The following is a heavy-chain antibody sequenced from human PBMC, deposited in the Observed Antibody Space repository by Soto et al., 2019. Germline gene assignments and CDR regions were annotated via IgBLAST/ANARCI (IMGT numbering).Heavy chain of an antibody. D-gene: IGHD1-7*01. CDR3: AADLITGTLHYYYGMDV. Sequence: SVKVSCKASGFTFTSSAVQWVRQARVQRLEWIGWIVVGSGNTNYAQKFQERVTITRDMSTSTAYMELSSLRSEDTAVYYCAADLITGTLHYYYGMDVWGQGTTVTVSS. CDR1: GFTFTSSA. CDR2: IVVGSGNT. J-gene: IGHJ6*02. V-gene: IGHV1-58*01.